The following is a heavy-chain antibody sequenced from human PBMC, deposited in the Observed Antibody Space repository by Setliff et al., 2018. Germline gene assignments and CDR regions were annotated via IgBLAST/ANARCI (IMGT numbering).Heavy chain of an antibody. Sequence: ASVKVSCKASGSTFTDSIVNWVRQAPGQGLEWVGWLSPYSGNTYSAQKFQGRLTLTTDTSTTTAYMELRSLTSDDTAFYYCAGARGDYVLDFWGQGTLVTVSS. CDR1: GSTFTDSI. CDR3: AGARGDYVLDF. CDR2: LSPYSGNT. D-gene: IGHD4-17*01. J-gene: IGHJ4*02. V-gene: IGHV1-18*01.